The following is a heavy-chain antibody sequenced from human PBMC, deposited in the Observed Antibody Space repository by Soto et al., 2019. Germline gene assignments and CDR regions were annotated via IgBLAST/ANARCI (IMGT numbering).Heavy chain of an antibody. D-gene: IGHD1-7*01. J-gene: IGHJ4*02. CDR3: AKNQERELPRVIDF. CDR2: MSGSSSTT. V-gene: IGHV3-23*01. CDR1: GLTFSNYA. Sequence: EVRLLESGGGLVKPGGSLRLSCATSGLTFSNYAMSWVRQAPGGGLEWVSSMSGSSSTTYYADSVRGRFTISRDRSKNTLYLQRSSLRAEDTALYYCAKNQERELPRVIDFCGQGTLVTVSS.